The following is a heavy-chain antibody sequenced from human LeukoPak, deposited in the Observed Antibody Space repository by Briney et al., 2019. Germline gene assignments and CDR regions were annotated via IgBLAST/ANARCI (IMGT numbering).Heavy chain of an antibody. CDR2: IYYSGST. CDR1: GGSISSYY. Sequence: SETLSLTCTVSGGSISSYYWSWIRRPPGKGLEWIGYIYYSGSTNYNPSLKSRVTISVDTSKNQFSLKLSSVTAADTAVYYCASSLALDAFDIWGQGTMVTVSS. J-gene: IGHJ3*02. CDR3: ASSLALDAFDI. V-gene: IGHV4-59*01.